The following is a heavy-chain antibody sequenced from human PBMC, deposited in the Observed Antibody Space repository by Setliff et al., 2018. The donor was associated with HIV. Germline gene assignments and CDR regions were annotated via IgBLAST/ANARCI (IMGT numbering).Heavy chain of an antibody. V-gene: IGHV1-8*02. D-gene: IGHD2-2*01. CDR2: MNPNSANT. Sequence: ASVKVSCKASGYTFTSHDINWVRQATGQGLEWMGWMNPNSANTGYAQKFQGRVTMTRNTSISTAYMELSSLRSEDTAVYYCARAGGYCGSTSCPYYFDYWGQGTLVTVPQ. CDR3: ARAGGYCGSTSCPYYFDY. J-gene: IGHJ4*02. CDR1: GYTFTSHD.